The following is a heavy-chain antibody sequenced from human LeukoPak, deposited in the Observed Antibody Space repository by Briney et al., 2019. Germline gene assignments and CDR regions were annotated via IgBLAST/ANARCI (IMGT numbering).Heavy chain of an antibody. D-gene: IGHD2-2*01. CDR2: INANSGGT. J-gene: IGHJ4*02. V-gene: IGHV1-2*02. CDR3: ARGAGGGYCSSTTCARDY. CDR1: GFIFTGYY. Sequence: ASVKVSCKASGFIFTGYYMHWVRQAPGQGLEWMGCINANSGGTNYAQKFQGRVTMTRDTSISTAYMELNRLRSDDTAVYYCARGAGGGYCSSTTCARDYWGQGTLVTVSS.